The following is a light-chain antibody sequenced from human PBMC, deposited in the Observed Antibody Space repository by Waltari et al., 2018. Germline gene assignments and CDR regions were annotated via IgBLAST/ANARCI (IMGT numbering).Light chain of an antibody. CDR3: RSPSTENLVL. CDR2: DVN. V-gene: IGLV2-14*01. J-gene: IGLJ2*01. CDR1: SGDIGGSDL. Sequence: QSALTQPASVSASPGQSITISCTGTSGDIGGSDLVSWYQHHPGSAPKVLIFDVNHRPSGISDRFSGSKSGNTASLTISGLQPEDDADYYCRSPSTENLVLFGGGTKVTVL.